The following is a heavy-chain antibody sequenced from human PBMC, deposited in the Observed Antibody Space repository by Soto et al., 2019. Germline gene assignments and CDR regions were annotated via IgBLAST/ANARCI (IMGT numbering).Heavy chain of an antibody. Sequence: GGSLRLSCAASGFTFSSYAMHWVRQAPGKGLEWVAVISYDGSNKYYADSVKGRFTISRDNSKNTLYLQMNSLRAEDTAVYYCARDAIVVVIPSDYYYYGMDVWGQGTTVTVSS. CDR1: GFTFSSYA. V-gene: IGHV3-30-3*01. CDR3: ARDAIVVVIPSDYYYYGMDV. J-gene: IGHJ6*02. CDR2: ISYDGSNK. D-gene: IGHD3-22*01.